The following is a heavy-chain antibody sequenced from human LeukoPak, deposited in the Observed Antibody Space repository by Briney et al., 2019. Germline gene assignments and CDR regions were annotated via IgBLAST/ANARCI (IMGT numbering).Heavy chain of an antibody. D-gene: IGHD3-3*01. CDR2: IYYSGST. Sequence: SDTLSLTCTVSGGSISSSSYYWGWIRQPPGKGLEWIGSIYYSGSTYYKPSLKSRVTISVDTSKNQFDLKLSSVTAAGTAVLFCARLKNYDFWSRSREGYYYMDVWGKGTKVTVSS. J-gene: IGHJ6*03. V-gene: IGHV4-39*06. CDR3: ARLKNYDFWSRSREGYYYMDV. CDR1: GGSISSSSYY.